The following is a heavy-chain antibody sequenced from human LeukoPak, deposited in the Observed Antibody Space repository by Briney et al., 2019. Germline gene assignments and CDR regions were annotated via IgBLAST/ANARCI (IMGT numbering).Heavy chain of an antibody. CDR3: ARPIDLPAAIRDDDYYYYYGMDV. CDR1: GYTFTSYY. V-gene: IGHV1-46*01. D-gene: IGHD2-2*02. CDR2: INPSGGST. Sequence: GASVKVSCKASGYTFTSYYMHWVRQAPGQGLEWMGIINPSGGSTSYAQKFQGRVTMTRDTSTSTVYMELSSLRSEDTAVYYCARPIDLPAAIRDDDYYYYYGMDVWGQGTTVTVSS. J-gene: IGHJ6*02.